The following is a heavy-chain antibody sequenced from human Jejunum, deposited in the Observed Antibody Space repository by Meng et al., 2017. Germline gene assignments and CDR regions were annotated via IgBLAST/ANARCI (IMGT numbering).Heavy chain of an antibody. CDR3: ARNYFGSGDNPRWFDP. J-gene: IGHJ5*02. CDR1: GFAISRGSY. V-gene: IGHV4-38-2*02. D-gene: IGHD3-10*01. Sequence: GSLRLSCTVFGFAISRGSYWAWLRQPPGKGLEWIASIYYTGGPYYNPSLKNRVTISADTSENQVSLTLTSVTAADTAVYYCARNYFGSGDNPRWFDPWGQGTLVTVSS. CDR2: IYYTGGP.